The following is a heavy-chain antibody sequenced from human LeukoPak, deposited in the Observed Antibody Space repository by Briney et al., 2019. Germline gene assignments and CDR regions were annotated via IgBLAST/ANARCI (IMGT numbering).Heavy chain of an antibody. D-gene: IGHD3-22*01. V-gene: IGHV1-2*02. Sequence: GASVKVSCKASGYTFTGHYMHWVRQAPGQGREGMGWINPNSGGTNYAQKFQGRVTMTRDTSISTAYMELSRLRSDDSAVYYCASLNLPDSSGYYDDWGQGTLVTVSS. CDR3: ASLNLPDSSGYYDD. J-gene: IGHJ4*02. CDR1: GYTFTGHY. CDR2: INPNSGGT.